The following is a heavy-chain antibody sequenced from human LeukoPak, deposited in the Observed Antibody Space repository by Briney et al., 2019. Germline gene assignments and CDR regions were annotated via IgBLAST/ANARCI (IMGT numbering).Heavy chain of an antibody. CDR2: INPNSGGT. Sequence: GASVKVSCKACGYTFTGYYMQWVRQAPGQGLEWMGWINPNSGGTNYAQKFQGRVTMTRDTSISTAYMELSRLRSDDTAVYYCARGTYSGSYPVADYWGQGTLVTVSS. V-gene: IGHV1-2*02. J-gene: IGHJ4*02. CDR1: GYTFTGYY. D-gene: IGHD1-26*01. CDR3: ARGTYSGSYPVADY.